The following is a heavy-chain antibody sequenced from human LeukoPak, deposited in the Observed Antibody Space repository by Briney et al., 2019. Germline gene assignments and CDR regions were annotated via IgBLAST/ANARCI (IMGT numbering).Heavy chain of an antibody. D-gene: IGHD6-19*01. Sequence: PSETLSLTCTVSGGSISSYYWSWIRQPPGKGLEWIGYIYYSGSTNYNPSLKSRVTISVDTSKNQFSLKLSSVTAADTAVYYCARTPGWYDVKFDYWGQGTLVTVSS. CDR3: ARTPGWYDVKFDY. V-gene: IGHV4-59*01. J-gene: IGHJ4*02. CDR2: IYYSGST. CDR1: GGSISSYY.